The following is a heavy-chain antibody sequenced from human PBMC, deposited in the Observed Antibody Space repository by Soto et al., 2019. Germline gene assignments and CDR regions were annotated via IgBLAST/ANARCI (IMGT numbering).Heavy chain of an antibody. D-gene: IGHD1-26*01. CDR1: GITFISYW. CDR3: ARGSVGANFDY. CDR2: INSDGSTT. J-gene: IGHJ4*02. Sequence: EGQLVESGGGLVQPGGSLRLSCAASGITFISYWMHWVRQVPGKGLVWVAHINSDGSTTTYADSVKGRFTISRDNAKSTLDLQMNSLRAEDTAVYYCARGSVGANFDYWCQGTLVTVSS. V-gene: IGHV3-74*03.